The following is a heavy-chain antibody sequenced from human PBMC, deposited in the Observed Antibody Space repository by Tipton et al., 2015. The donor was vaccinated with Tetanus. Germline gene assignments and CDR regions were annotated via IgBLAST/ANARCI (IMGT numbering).Heavy chain of an antibody. CDR2: LNAGNGNT. D-gene: IGHD3-10*01. J-gene: IGHJ5*02. Sequence: QLVQSGPEVKKPGASVKVSCKASGYTFSSYAMHWVRQAPGQRLEWMGWLNAGNGNTKYSQKFQGRVTITRDTSASTAYMELSSLRSEDTAVYYCARVRPNNWFDPWGQGTLVTVSS. V-gene: IGHV1-3*01. CDR3: ARVRPNNWFDP. CDR1: GYTFSSYA.